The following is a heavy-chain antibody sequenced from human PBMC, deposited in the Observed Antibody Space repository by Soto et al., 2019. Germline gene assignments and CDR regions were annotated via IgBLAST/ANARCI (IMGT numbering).Heavy chain of an antibody. CDR2: ISGSGGIT. D-gene: IGHD6-19*01. J-gene: IGHJ4*02. V-gene: IGHV3-23*01. CDR1: GFTFSSYA. Sequence: PGGSLRLSCAASGFTFSSYAMSWVRQAPGKGLEWVSAISGSGGITYYADSVKGRFTISRDNSKNTLYLQMNSLRAEDTAVYYSANATKGEQWLVFFVYCGQGPLVTVSS. CDR3: ANATKGEQWLVFFVY.